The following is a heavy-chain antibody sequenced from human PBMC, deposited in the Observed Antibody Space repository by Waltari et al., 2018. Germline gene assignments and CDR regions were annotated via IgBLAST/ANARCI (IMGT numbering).Heavy chain of an antibody. Sequence: QVQLQESGPGLVKPSETLSLTCTVSGGSISSYYWSWIRQPPGKGLEWIGYIYYSGGTNYNPSLKSRVTISVDTSKNQFSLKLSSVTAADTAVYYCAREIGDYYESDAFDIWGQGTMVTVSS. D-gene: IGHD3-22*01. CDR3: AREIGDYYESDAFDI. J-gene: IGHJ3*02. CDR1: GGSISSYY. CDR2: IYYSGGT. V-gene: IGHV4-59*01.